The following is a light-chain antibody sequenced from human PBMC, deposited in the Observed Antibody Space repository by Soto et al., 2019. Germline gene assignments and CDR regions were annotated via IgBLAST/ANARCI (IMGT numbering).Light chain of an antibody. J-gene: IGKJ1*01. CDR2: GAS. Sequence: EIVLTQSPGTLSLSPGERATLSCRGSQSVSSSYLAWYQQKPGQAPRLLIYGASSRATGIPDRFSGSGSGTDFTLTISRLEPEDFAVYWCQQYDSSPRTFGQGTKVDI. CDR3: QQYDSSPRT. CDR1: QSVSSSY. V-gene: IGKV3-20*01.